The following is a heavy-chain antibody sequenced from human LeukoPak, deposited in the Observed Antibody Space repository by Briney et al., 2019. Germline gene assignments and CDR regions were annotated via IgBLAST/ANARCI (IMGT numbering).Heavy chain of an antibody. CDR2: FYSGGKT. CDR1: GFTVSSSY. Sequence: GGSLRLSCAASGFTVSSSYMSWVRQAPGKGLEWVSVFYSGGKTYYTDSVKGRFTISRDNSKNTLYLQMNSLRAEDTAVYYCARPALFYYDPSYFDYWGQGTLVTVSS. V-gene: IGHV3-53*05. J-gene: IGHJ4*02. CDR3: ARPALFYYDPSYFDY. D-gene: IGHD3-22*01.